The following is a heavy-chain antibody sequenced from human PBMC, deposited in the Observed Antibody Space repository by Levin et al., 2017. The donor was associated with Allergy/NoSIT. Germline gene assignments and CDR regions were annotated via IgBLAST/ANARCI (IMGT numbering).Heavy chain of an antibody. Sequence: NPSETLSLTCSVSGGSVSSGTYYWSWIRRPPGKGLEWIGYINYRGVTKYNPSLKSRVTISVDTSKNEFSLKVTSVTAADTAVYYCARNRIIVAGGNDYEYGMDGWGQGTTVTVSS. V-gene: IGHV4-61*01. D-gene: IGHD5-12*01. CDR1: GGSVSSGTYY. CDR3: ARNRIIVAGGNDYEYGMDG. J-gene: IGHJ6*02. CDR2: INYRGVT.